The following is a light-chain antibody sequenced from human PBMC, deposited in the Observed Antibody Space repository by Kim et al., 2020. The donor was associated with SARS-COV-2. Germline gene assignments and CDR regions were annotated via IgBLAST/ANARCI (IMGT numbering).Light chain of an antibody. CDR2: YDD. CDR3: AAWDDSLNGPV. Sequence: QRVTIACAGSRSNIGNNAVNWYQQLPGKDPKLLIYYDDLLPSGVSDRCSGSKSGTSASLAISGLQSEDEADYYCAAWDDSLNGPVFGGGTQLTVL. CDR1: RSNIGNNA. J-gene: IGLJ2*01. V-gene: IGLV1-36*01.